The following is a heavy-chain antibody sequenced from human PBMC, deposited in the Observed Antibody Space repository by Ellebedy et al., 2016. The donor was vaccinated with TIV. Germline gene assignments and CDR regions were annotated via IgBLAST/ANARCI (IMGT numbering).Heavy chain of an antibody. J-gene: IGHJ6*02. V-gene: IGHV1-8*03. Sequence: ASVKVSCKAPGYTFTGYYMHWVRQATGQGLEWMGWMNPNSGNTGYAQKFQGRVTITRNTSISTAYMELSSLRSEDTAVYYCASEAPVVPAAISEDYYYGMDVWGQGTTVTVSS. CDR2: MNPNSGNT. CDR1: GYTFTGYY. CDR3: ASEAPVVPAAISEDYYYGMDV. D-gene: IGHD2-2*01.